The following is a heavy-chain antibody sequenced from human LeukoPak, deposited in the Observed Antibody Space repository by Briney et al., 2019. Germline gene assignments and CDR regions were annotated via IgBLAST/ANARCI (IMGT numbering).Heavy chain of an antibody. Sequence: SETLSLTCTVSGGSISSSSYYWGWIRQPPGKGLEWIGGIYYSGSTYYNPSLKSRVTISVDASKNQFSLKLSSVTAADTAVYYRARHGRGGSYFWGQGTLVTVSS. CDR2: IYYSGST. D-gene: IGHD1-26*01. V-gene: IGHV4-39*01. J-gene: IGHJ4*02. CDR1: GGSISSSSYY. CDR3: ARHGRGGSYF.